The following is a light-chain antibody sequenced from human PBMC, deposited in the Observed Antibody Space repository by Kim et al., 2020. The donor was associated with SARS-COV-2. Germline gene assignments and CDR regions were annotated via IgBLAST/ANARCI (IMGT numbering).Light chain of an antibody. Sequence: LSLSPGERATLSCRASQSVSNYLAWYQQKPGQAPRLLIYDAYNRATGIPARFSGSGSGTDFTLTISSLEPEDFAVYYCQQRRNSITFGQGTRLEIK. J-gene: IGKJ5*01. CDR1: QSVSNY. CDR2: DAY. V-gene: IGKV3-11*01. CDR3: QQRRNSIT.